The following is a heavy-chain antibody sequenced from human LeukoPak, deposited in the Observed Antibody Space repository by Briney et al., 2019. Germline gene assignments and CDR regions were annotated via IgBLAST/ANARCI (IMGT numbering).Heavy chain of an antibody. CDR1: GFTLSSYW. V-gene: IGHV3-74*01. CDR3: ARTPIIGNNWFDP. D-gene: IGHD1-26*01. J-gene: IGHJ5*02. CDR2: ISADGSST. Sequence: GGSLRLSRAVSGFTLSSYWMHWVRQAPGKGLVWVSRISADGSSTNYADSVKGRFTISRDNAKNTLYLQMNSLRAEDTAVYYCARTPIIGNNWFDPWGQGTLVTVSS.